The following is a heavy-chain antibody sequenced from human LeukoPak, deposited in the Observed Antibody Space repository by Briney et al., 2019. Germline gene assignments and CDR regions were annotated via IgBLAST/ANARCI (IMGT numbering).Heavy chain of an antibody. CDR3: ASKGGKYCSGGSCYSQ. J-gene: IGHJ4*02. CDR2: ISSNGGST. D-gene: IGHD2-15*01. V-gene: IGHV3-64*04. Sequence: GGSLRLSCSASGFTFSSYAMHWVRQAPGKGLEYVSAISSNGGSTYYADSVKGRFTISRDNSKNTLYLQMNSLRAEDTAVYYCASKGGKYCSGGSCYSQWGQGTLVTVSS. CDR1: GFTFSSYA.